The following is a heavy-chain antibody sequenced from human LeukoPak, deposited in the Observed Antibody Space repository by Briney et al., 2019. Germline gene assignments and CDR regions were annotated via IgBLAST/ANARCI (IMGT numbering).Heavy chain of an antibody. CDR2: IVPMFGTA. CDR1: GGTFSTYA. D-gene: IGHD5-18*01. CDR3: ARVGYSLGYYTNWFDP. J-gene: IGHJ5*02. Sequence: SVKVSCKTSGGTFSTYAITWVRQTPGQGLEWMGGIVPMFGTANYAQKFQGRVTITADESTSTAYMELSSLRSEDTAVYYCARVGYSLGYYTNWFDPWGQGTLVTVSS. V-gene: IGHV1-69*13.